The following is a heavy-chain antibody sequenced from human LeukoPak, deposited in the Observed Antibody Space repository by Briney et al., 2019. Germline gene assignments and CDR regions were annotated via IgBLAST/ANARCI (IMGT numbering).Heavy chain of an antibody. V-gene: IGHV4-39*01. CDR3: ARTFWSGSTYYYYYYYMDV. D-gene: IGHD3-3*01. CDR1: GGSISSGSYY. Sequence: SETLSLTCTVSGGSISSGSYYWSWIRQPAGKGLEWIGSIYYSGSTYYNPSLKSRVSISVDTSKNQFSLKLSSVTAADTAVYYCARTFWSGSTYYYYYYYMDVWGKGTTVTVSS. J-gene: IGHJ6*03. CDR2: IYYSGST.